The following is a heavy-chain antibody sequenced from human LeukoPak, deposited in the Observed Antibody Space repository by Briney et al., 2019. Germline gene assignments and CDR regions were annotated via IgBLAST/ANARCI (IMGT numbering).Heavy chain of an antibody. CDR1: GGSISDYY. J-gene: IGHJ4*02. D-gene: IGHD6-19*01. V-gene: IGHV4-59*01. CDR3: TRRKWLALDY. Sequence: PSETLSLTCTVSGGSISDYYWSWIRQPPGKTLEWIGYIHYSGSTYYNPSLKSRVTISVDTYKNQFSLKLTSVTAADTAVYYCTRRKWLALDYWGPGTLVAVSS. CDR2: IHYSGST.